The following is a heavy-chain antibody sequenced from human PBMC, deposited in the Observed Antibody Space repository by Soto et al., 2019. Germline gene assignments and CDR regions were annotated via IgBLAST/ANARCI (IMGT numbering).Heavy chain of an antibody. CDR1: GFTFGDYA. D-gene: IGHD2-2*01. J-gene: IGHJ5*02. Sequence: GGSLRLSCTASGFTFGDYAMSWFRQAPGKGLEWVGFIRSKAYGGTTEYAASVKGRFTISRDDSKSIAYLQMNSLKTEDTAVYYCTREARDIVVVPAASFDPWGQGTLVTVSS. V-gene: IGHV3-49*03. CDR2: IRSKAYGGTT. CDR3: TREARDIVVVPAASFDP.